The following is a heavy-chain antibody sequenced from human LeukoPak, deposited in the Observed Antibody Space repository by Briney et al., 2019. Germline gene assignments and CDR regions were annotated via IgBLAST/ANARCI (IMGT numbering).Heavy chain of an antibody. CDR3: ARDQPRGYYDSSGYPTLDC. CDR1: GYTFTSYY. J-gene: IGHJ4*02. V-gene: IGHV1-46*01. D-gene: IGHD3-22*01. CDR2: INPSGGST. Sequence: GASVKVSCKASGYTFTSYYMHWVRQAPGQGLEWMGIINPSGGSTSYAQKFQGRVTMTRDTSTSTVYMELSSLRSEDTAVYYCARDQPRGYYDSSGYPTLDCWGQGTLVTVSS.